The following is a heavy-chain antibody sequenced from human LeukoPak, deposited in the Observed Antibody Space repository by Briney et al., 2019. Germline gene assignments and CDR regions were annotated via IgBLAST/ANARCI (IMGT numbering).Heavy chain of an antibody. D-gene: IGHD3-22*01. J-gene: IGHJ4*02. CDR3: ARLIYYDSSGYYAAPGFDY. CDR1: GYRFTSYW. CDR2: IYPGDSDT. Sequence: GESLKISCKGSGYRFTSYWIGWVRQMPGKGLEWMGIIYPGDSDTRYSPSFQGQVTISADKSISTAYLQWSSLKASDTAMYYCARLIYYDSSGYYAAPGFDYWGQGTLVTVS. V-gene: IGHV5-51*01.